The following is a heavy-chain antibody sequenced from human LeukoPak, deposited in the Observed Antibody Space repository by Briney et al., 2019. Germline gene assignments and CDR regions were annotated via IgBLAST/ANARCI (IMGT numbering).Heavy chain of an antibody. J-gene: IGHJ4*02. CDR1: GFTFSSYA. CDR2: ISGSGGST. V-gene: IGHV3-23*01. D-gene: IGHD3-16*01. CDR3: AKVGGIWGGLDY. Sequence: GGSQRLSCAASGFTFSSYAMSWVRQAPGKGLEWVSAISGSGGSTYYADSVKGRFTISRDNSKNTLYLQMNSLRAEDTAVYYCAKVGGIWGGLDYWGQGTLVTVSS.